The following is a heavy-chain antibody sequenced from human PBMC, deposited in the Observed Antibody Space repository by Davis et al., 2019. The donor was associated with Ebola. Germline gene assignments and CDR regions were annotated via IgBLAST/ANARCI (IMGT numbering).Heavy chain of an antibody. CDR1: GFTFSSYG. D-gene: IGHD3-22*01. CDR2: IWYDGSNK. J-gene: IGHJ4*02. V-gene: IGHV3-33*01. Sequence: GGSLRLSCAASGFTFSSYGMHWVRQAPGKGLEWVAVIWYDGSNKYYADSVKGRFTISRDNAKNSLYLQMNSLRAEDTAVYYCARDLNYYDSSGYGYYFDYWGQGTLVTVSS. CDR3: ARDLNYYDSSGYGYYFDY.